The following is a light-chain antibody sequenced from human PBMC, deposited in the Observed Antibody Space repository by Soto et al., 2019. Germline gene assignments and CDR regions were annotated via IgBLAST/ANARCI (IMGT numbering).Light chain of an antibody. Sequence: QSALTQPASVSGSPGQSITISCTGTSSDVGGYNYVSWYQQHPGKAPKLMIYDVSNRPSGVSNRFSGSKSGNTASLNISGLQAEDEADYYCSSYTSSSTLVFGGGTKGTVL. V-gene: IGLV2-14*01. CDR1: SSDVGGYNY. CDR3: SSYTSSSTLV. J-gene: IGLJ2*01. CDR2: DVS.